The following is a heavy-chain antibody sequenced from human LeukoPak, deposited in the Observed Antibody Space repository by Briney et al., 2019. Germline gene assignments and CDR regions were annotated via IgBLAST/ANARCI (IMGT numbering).Heavy chain of an antibody. Sequence: ASVKVSCKASGYTFTSYDINWVRQATGQGLEWMGWMNPNSGNTGYAQKFQGRVTITRNTSISTAYMELSGLRSEDTAVYYCARSGEMATAHWFFDLWGRGTLVTVSS. CDR3: ARSGEMATAHWFFDL. J-gene: IGHJ2*01. D-gene: IGHD5-24*01. CDR1: GYTFTSYD. CDR2: MNPNSGNT. V-gene: IGHV1-8*03.